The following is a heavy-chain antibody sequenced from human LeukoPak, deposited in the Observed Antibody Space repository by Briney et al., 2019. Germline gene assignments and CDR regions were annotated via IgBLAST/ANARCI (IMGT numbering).Heavy chain of an antibody. D-gene: IGHD3-3*01. J-gene: IGHJ5*02. CDR2: IIPIFGTA. CDR3: ASVRNTDNDFWSANPGGWFDP. CDR1: GGTFSSYA. V-gene: IGHV1-69*06. Sequence: GASVKVSCKASGGTFSSYAISWVRQAPGQGLEWMGGIIPIFGTANYAQKFQGRVTITADKSTSTAYMELSSLRSEDTAVYYCASVRNTDNDFWSANPGGWFDPWGQGTLVTVSS.